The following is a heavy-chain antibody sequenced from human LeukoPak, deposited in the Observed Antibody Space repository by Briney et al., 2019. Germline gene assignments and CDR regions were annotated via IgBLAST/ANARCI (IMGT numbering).Heavy chain of an antibody. Sequence: GGSLRLSCAASGFIISNYSMSWVRQAPGNGLEWVSYISSGTGNKYYADSVKGRFTISRDNAKNSLYLQMNSLRDEDTAVYHCARFSGTITAFDIWGQGTLVTVSS. D-gene: IGHD3-10*01. CDR2: ISSGTGNK. J-gene: IGHJ3*02. CDR3: ARFSGTITAFDI. CDR1: GFIISNYS. V-gene: IGHV3-48*02.